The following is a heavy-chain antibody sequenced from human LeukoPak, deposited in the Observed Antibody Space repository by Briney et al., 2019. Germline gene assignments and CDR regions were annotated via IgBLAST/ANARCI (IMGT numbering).Heavy chain of an antibody. CDR3: AKERYYGSGSYFFDY. CDR2: ISGGGGST. Sequence: GGSLRLSCAASRFTFSSYAMSWVRQAPGRGLEWVSTISGGGGSTYYADSVKGRFTISRDNSKNTLYLQMNSLRAEDTAVYYCAKERYYGSGSYFFDYWGQGTLVTVSS. V-gene: IGHV3-23*01. J-gene: IGHJ4*02. D-gene: IGHD3-10*01. CDR1: RFTFSSYA.